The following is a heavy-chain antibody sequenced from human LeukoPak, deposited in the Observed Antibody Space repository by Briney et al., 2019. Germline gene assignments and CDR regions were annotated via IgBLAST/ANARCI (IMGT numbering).Heavy chain of an antibody. CDR3: TNLGYYDSSGYHPLDY. V-gene: IGHV3-15*01. CDR2: IKSKTDGGTT. J-gene: IGHJ4*02. CDR1: GFTFSNAW. D-gene: IGHD3-22*01. Sequence: GGSLRLSCAASGFTFSNAWMSWVRQAPGKGLEWVGRIKSKTDGGTTDYAAPVKGRFTISRDDSKNTLYLQMNSLKTEDTAVYYCTNLGYYDSSGYHPLDYWGQGTLVTVSS.